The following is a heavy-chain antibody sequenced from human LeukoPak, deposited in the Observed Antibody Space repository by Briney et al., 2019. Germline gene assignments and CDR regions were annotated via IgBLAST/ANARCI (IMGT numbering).Heavy chain of an antibody. J-gene: IGHJ3*02. V-gene: IGHV5-51*01. D-gene: IGHD3-22*01. CDR3: ARLTMIVVVTRDDAFDI. CDR2: IYPGDSDT. Sequence: GESLKISCKGSGYTFTNYWIGWVRQMPGKGLEFMGIIYPGDSDTRYSPSFQGQVTISADKSISTAYLQWSSLKASDTAMYYCARLTMIVVVTRDDAFDIWGQGTMVTVSS. CDR1: GYTFTNYW.